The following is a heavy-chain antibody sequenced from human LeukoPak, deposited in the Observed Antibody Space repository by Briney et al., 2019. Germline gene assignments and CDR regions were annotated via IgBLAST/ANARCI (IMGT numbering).Heavy chain of an antibody. Sequence: GASVKVSCKASGYTFTSYYMHWVRQAPGQGLEWMGIINTSGGSTSYAQKFQGRVTMTRDTSTSTVYMELSSLRSEDTAVYYCARRGFGYSYGFVSYYFDYWGQGTLVTVSS. D-gene: IGHD5-18*01. CDR1: GYTFTSYY. CDR2: INTSGGST. V-gene: IGHV1-46*01. CDR3: ARRGFGYSYGFVSYYFDY. J-gene: IGHJ4*02.